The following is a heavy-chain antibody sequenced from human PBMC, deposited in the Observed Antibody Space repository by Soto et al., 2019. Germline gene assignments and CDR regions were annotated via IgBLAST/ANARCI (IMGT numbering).Heavy chain of an antibody. CDR1: GFTFSIHG. J-gene: IGHJ3*01. Sequence: QGQVVESGGGVVQPGTSLRLSCKASGFTFSIHGMDWVRQPPGKGLEWVAYISSDGNIKSYADSVRGRFASSRDNSKNTLFLQLNSLTVEDTALYYCANDLSMSAFSVWGQGTMVTVSS. D-gene: IGHD6-6*01. CDR2: ISSDGNIK. CDR3: ANDLSMSAFSV. V-gene: IGHV3-30*18.